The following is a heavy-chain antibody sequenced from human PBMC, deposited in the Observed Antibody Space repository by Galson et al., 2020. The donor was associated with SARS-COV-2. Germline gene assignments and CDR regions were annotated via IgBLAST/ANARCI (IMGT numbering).Heavy chain of an antibody. CDR2: INPSGGGT. Sequence: GESLKISCKASGYTFTSYYIHWVRQAPGQGLEWMGIINPSGGGTTYAQKFQGRVTMTRDTSTRTVYMELRSLRSEDTAVYYCARDSQGGNDYNYLLFWGQGTLVTVSS. CDR1: GYTFTSYY. CDR3: ARDSQGGNDYNYLLF. J-gene: IGHJ4*02. D-gene: IGHD4-4*01. V-gene: IGHV1-46*01.